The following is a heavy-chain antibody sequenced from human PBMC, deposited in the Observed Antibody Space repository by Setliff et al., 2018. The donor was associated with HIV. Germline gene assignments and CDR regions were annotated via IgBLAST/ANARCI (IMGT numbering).Heavy chain of an antibody. CDR1: GYTFTDYY. Sequence: ASVKVSCKASGYTFTDYYIHWVRQAPGQGLEWMGWVNSASGGTNYAQNFQGRVTVTRDTSINTAYVELNSLKSDDTAVYYCARDYLHVFDIWGQGTMVTVSS. V-gene: IGHV1-2*02. CDR3: ARDYLHVFDI. CDR2: VNSASGGT. J-gene: IGHJ3*02.